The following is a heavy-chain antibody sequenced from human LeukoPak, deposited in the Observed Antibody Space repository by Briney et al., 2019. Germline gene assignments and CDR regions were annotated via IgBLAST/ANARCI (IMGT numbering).Heavy chain of an antibody. CDR3: AKDQVAATLGVPWFDP. Sequence: GGSLRLSCAASGFTFSSYGRHWVRQAPGKGLEWVAFIRYDGSNKYYADSVKGRFTISRDNSKNTLYLQMNSLRAEDTAVYYCAKDQVAATLGVPWFDPWGQGTLVTVSS. J-gene: IGHJ5*02. V-gene: IGHV3-30*02. CDR2: IRYDGSNK. D-gene: IGHD2-15*01. CDR1: GFTFSSYG.